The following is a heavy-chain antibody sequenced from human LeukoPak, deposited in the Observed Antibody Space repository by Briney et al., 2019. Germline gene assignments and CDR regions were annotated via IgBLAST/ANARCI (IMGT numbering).Heavy chain of an antibody. V-gene: IGHV4-59*08. D-gene: IGHD2-15*01. Sequence: PSETLSLTCTVSGGSISSYYWSWIRQPPGKGLEWIGYIYYSGSTNYNPSLKSRVTISVDTSKNQFSLKLSSVTAADTAVYYCARMGYCSGGSCYSYNWFDPWGQGTLVTVSS. CDR2: IYYSGST. CDR3: ARMGYCSGGSCYSYNWFDP. J-gene: IGHJ5*02. CDR1: GGSISSYY.